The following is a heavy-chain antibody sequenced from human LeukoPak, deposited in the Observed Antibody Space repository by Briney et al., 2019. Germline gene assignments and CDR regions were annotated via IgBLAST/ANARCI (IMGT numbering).Heavy chain of an antibody. CDR3: ARLSGTYSRGGDH. D-gene: IGHD1-26*01. J-gene: IGHJ4*02. CDR2: ISGSGYAI. V-gene: IGHV3-11*01. Sequence: PGGSLRLSCTVSGFTFSDFHMSWIRQAPGKGLEWVSHISGSGYAIHHPGTVKGRFTISRDNAKNSLYLQMNSLRVDDSAVYYCARLSGTYSRGGDHWGQGTLVTVSS. CDR1: GFTFSDFH.